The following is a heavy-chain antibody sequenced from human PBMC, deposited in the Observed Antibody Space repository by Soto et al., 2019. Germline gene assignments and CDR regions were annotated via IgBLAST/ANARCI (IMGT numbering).Heavy chain of an antibody. CDR2: IYPGDYDT. J-gene: IGHJ4*02. CDR3: ARATWKCVDPLYFGL. V-gene: IGHV5-51*01. Sequence: PGESLKISCKASGYSFSTYWIGWVRQLPGKGLEWMGIIYPGDYDTRYNPSFQGQVTISIDTSITTAYLQWSSLRASDTAMYYCARATWKCVDPLYFGLWGQGSLVTGSS. CDR1: GYSFSTYW. D-gene: IGHD1-1*01.